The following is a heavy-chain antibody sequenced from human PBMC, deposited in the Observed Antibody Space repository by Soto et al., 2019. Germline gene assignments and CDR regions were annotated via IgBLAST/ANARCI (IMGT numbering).Heavy chain of an antibody. Sequence: PSETLSLTCTVSGGSISSYYWSWIRQPPGKGLEWIGYIYYSGSTNYNPSLKSRVTISVDTSKNQFSLQLNSVIPEDTAVYYCARSGSGSHPDYWGQGTLVTVSS. CDR1: GGSISSYY. CDR2: IYYSGST. CDR3: ARSGSGSHPDY. J-gene: IGHJ4*02. D-gene: IGHD3-10*01. V-gene: IGHV4-59*08.